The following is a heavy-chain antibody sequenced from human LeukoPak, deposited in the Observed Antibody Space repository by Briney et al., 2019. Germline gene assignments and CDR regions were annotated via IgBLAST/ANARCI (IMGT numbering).Heavy chain of an antibody. CDR1: GGSFSGYY. CDR2: ISHSGSP. D-gene: IGHD3-3*01. Sequence: SETLSLTCAVYGGSFSGYYWSWIRQPPGKGLEWIGEISHSGSPNYNPSLKSRVTISVDTSKNQFSLKLSSVTAADTAVYYCARTLYDFWSGYYQPFDYWGQGTLVTVSS. V-gene: IGHV4-34*01. J-gene: IGHJ4*02. CDR3: ARTLYDFWSGYYQPFDY.